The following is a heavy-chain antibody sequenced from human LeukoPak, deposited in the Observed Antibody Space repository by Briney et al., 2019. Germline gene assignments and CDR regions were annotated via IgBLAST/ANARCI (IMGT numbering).Heavy chain of an antibody. CDR3: ARHLAYGDYADY. CDR2: IYHSGST. Sequence: SETLFLTCAVSGGSISSSNWWSWVRQPPGKGLEWIGEIYHSGSTNYNPSLKSRVTISVDKSKNQFSLKLSSVTAADTAVYYCARHLAYGDYADYWGQGTLVTVS. D-gene: IGHD4-17*01. V-gene: IGHV4-4*02. J-gene: IGHJ4*02. CDR1: GGSISSSNW.